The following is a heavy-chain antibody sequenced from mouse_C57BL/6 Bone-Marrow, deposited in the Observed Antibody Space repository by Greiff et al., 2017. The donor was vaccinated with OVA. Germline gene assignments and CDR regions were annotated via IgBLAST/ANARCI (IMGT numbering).Heavy chain of an antibody. CDR1: GYTFTDYY. V-gene: IGHV1-26*01. J-gene: IGHJ4*01. Sequence: EVQLQQSGPELVKPGASVKISCKASGYTFTDYYMNWVKQSHGKSLEWIGDINPNNGGTSYNQKFKGKATLTVDKSPSTAYMELRSLTSEDSAVYYCAREWGYDSYAMDYWGQGTSVTVSS. CDR2: INPNNGGT. D-gene: IGHD2-2*01. CDR3: AREWGYDSYAMDY.